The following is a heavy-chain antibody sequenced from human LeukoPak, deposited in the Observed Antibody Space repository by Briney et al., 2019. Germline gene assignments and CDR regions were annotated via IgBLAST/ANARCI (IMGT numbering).Heavy chain of an antibody. J-gene: IGHJ5*02. D-gene: IGHD2-15*01. CDR2: IIPIFGTA. Sequence: GASVKVSCKASGGTLSSYAISWVRQAPGQGLEWMGRIIPIFGTANYAQKFQGRVTITTDESTSTAYMELSSLRSEDTAVYYCAPERYCSGGSCYSGLEGRHGFDPWGQGTLVTVSS. V-gene: IGHV1-69*05. CDR3: APERYCSGGSCYSGLEGRHGFDP. CDR1: GGTLSSYA.